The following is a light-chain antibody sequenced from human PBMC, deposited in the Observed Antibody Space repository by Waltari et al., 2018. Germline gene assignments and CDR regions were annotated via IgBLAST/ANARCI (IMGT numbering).Light chain of an antibody. CDR3: CSYVGLGTYV. CDR1: SRDHGHYNH. J-gene: IGLJ1*01. CDR2: EVT. Sequence: QSGLTQLASASGSPGQSITISCTGTSRDHGHYNHVLWSQQHPGKTPQLLIYEVTKRAAGTSDRFSASKSGNTASLTISGLQAQEDEADYYCCSYVGLGTYVFGTGTKVTV. V-gene: IGLV2-23*02.